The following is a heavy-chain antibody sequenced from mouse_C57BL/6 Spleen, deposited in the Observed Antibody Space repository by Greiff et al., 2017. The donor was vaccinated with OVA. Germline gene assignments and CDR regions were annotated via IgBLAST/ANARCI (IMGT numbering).Heavy chain of an antibody. CDR2: ILPGSGSP. J-gene: IGHJ2*01. D-gene: IGHD2-1*01. V-gene: IGHV1-9*01. CDR1: GYTFTGYW. CDR3: ARSLGIYGNYNGVFDY. Sequence: QVQLQQSGAELMKPGASVKLSCKATGYTFTGYWIEWVKQRPGHGLEWIGEILPGSGSPDYNEKFKGKATFTADTSSNTAYMQLSSLTTEDSAIYYCARSLGIYGNYNGVFDYWGQGTTLTVSS.